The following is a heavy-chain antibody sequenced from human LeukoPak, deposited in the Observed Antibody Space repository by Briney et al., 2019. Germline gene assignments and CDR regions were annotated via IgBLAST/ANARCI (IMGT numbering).Heavy chain of an antibody. CDR1: GFTFSSYG. CDR3: ARTVTTDY. J-gene: IGHJ4*02. Sequence: SGGSLRLSCAASGFTFSSYGMHWVRQAPGKGLEWVAFIRYDGSNKYYADSVKGRFTISRDNSKNTLYPQMNSLRAEDTAVYYCARTVTTDYWGQGTLVTVSS. CDR2: IRYDGSNK. V-gene: IGHV3-30*02. D-gene: IGHD4-17*01.